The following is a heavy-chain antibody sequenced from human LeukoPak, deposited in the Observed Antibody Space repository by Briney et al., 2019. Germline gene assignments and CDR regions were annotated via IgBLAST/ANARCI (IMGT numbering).Heavy chain of an antibody. D-gene: IGHD5-12*01. CDR2: IYYSGST. V-gene: IGHV4-59*01. Sequence: SETLSLTCAVYGGSFSGYYWSWIRQPPGKGLEWIGYIYYSGSTNYNPSLKSRVTISVDTSKNQFSLKLSSVTAADTAVYYCARDTVGSGYDYWGQGTLVTVSS. CDR1: GGSFSGYY. J-gene: IGHJ4*02. CDR3: ARDTVGSGYDY.